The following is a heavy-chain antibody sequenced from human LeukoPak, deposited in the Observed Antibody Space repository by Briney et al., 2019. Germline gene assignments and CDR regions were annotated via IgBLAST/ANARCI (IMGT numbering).Heavy chain of an antibody. CDR2: ISGDGGST. J-gene: IGHJ4*02. D-gene: IGHD3-22*01. V-gene: IGHV3-43*02. CDR3: AKVLGYYDISGYYQEGGFDY. Sequence: GGSLRLSCAASGFTFDDYAMHWVRQAPGKGLEWVSLISGDGGSTYYADSVKGRFTISRDNSKNSLYLQMNSLRTEDTALYYCAKVLGYYDISGYYQEGGFDYWGQGTLVTVSS. CDR1: GFTFDDYA.